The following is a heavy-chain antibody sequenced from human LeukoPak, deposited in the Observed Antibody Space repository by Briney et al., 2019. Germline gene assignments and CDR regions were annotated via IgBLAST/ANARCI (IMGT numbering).Heavy chain of an antibody. CDR3: ARDFWSGYDTTYYYYMDV. J-gene: IGHJ6*03. V-gene: IGHV4-4*07. Sequence: SETLSLTCTVSGGSISSYYWSWIRQPAGKGLEWIGRIYTSGSTNYNPSLKSRVTMSVDTSKNQFSLKLSSVTAADTAVYYCARDFWSGYDTTYYYYMDVWGKGTTVTVSS. CDR2: IYTSGST. CDR1: GGSISSYY. D-gene: IGHD3-3*01.